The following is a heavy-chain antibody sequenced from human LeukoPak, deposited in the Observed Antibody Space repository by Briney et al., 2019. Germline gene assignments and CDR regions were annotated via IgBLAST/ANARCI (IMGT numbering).Heavy chain of an antibody. J-gene: IGHJ4*02. CDR3: VKETQPSATYFFDY. D-gene: IGHD1-1*01. Sequence: GGSLRLSCAASGFTFTSYAMSWARQAPGKGLEWVSAISGSGGSTYYADSVKGRFTISRDNSKNTVYLQMNSLRAEDTALYYCVKETQPSATYFFDYWGQGTLVIVSS. V-gene: IGHV3-23*01. CDR1: GFTFTSYA. CDR2: ISGSGGST.